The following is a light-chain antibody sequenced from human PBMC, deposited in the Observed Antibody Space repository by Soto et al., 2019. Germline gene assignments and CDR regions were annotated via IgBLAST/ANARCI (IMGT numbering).Light chain of an antibody. J-gene: IGKJ1*01. Sequence: EIVMTQSPATLSVSPGERATLSCRASQSVRSNLAWYQQKPGQAPRLLIYGASTRATGIPARFSGGGSRTEFTLTIGSLQSEDFAIYYYQQYNNWVRTFGQGTKVEIK. V-gene: IGKV3-15*01. CDR1: QSVRSN. CDR3: QQYNNWVRT. CDR2: GAS.